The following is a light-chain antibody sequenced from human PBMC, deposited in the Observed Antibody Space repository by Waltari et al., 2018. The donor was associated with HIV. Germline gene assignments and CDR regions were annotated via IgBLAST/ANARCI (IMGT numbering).Light chain of an antibody. CDR1: QSVSSN. CDR3: QQYNNWPPET. V-gene: IGKV3-15*01. Sequence: EIVMTQSPATLSVSPGERATLSSRASQSVSSNLAWYQQKPGQAPRLLIYGASTRATGIPARFSGSGSGTEFTLTISSLQSEDFAVYYWQQYNNWPPETFGQGTKLEIK. J-gene: IGKJ2*01. CDR2: GAS.